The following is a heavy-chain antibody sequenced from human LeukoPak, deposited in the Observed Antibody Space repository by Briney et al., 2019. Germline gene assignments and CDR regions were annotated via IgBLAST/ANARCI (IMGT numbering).Heavy chain of an antibody. J-gene: IGHJ4*02. Sequence: PSETLSLTCAVSGGSISSGGYSWNWIRRPPGKGLEWIGYIYPDGSTYYNPSLTSRVTMSVDRSKNQFSLKLSSVTAADTAVYYCAREGCSGGSCYSAAIDYWGQGTLVTVSS. V-gene: IGHV4-30-2*01. CDR2: IYPDGST. CDR1: GGSISSGGYS. D-gene: IGHD2-15*01. CDR3: AREGCSGGSCYSAAIDY.